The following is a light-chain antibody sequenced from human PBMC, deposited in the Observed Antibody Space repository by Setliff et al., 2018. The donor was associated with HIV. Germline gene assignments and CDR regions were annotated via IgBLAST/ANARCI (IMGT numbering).Light chain of an antibody. CDR1: SSDVGGYDF. V-gene: IGLV2-14*03. Sequence: QSVLTQPASVSGSPGQSITISCIGTSSDVGGYDFVSWYQQRPGKAPKLIIFDVSERPSGVSHRFSASKSGNTASLTISGLQTEDEAIYFCASYRSPATYVFGIGTKVTVL. J-gene: IGLJ1*01. CDR3: ASYRSPATYV. CDR2: DVS.